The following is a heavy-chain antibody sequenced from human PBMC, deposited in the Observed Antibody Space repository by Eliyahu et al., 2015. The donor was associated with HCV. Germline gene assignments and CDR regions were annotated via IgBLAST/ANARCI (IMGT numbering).Heavy chain of an antibody. Sequence: QVQLQESGPGLVKPSQTLSLTCTVXGASISGGGYYWSWIRQHPGKGLEWIGYIYYTGPTSYNPSLKNRTTLSVDTSQNQFSLKLSSVTAADTAVYYCARVTDSDRYRYFDLWGRGTLVSVSS. CDR3: ARVTDSDRYRYFDL. V-gene: IGHV4-31*03. CDR1: GASISGGGYY. CDR2: IYYTGPT. D-gene: IGHD1-1*01. J-gene: IGHJ2*01.